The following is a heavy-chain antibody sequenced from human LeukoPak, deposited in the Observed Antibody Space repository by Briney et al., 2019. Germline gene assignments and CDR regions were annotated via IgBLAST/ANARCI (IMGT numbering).Heavy chain of an antibody. V-gene: IGHV3-48*01. J-gene: IGHJ3*02. D-gene: IGHD3-16*01. CDR2: ISSSSSTI. CDR1: GFTFSSYS. CDR3: ARGGRGPSKNAFDI. Sequence: GGSLRLSCAASGFTFSSYSMNWVRQAPGKGLEWVSYISSSSSTIYYADSVKGRFTISRDNAKNSLYLQMNSLRAEDTAVYYCARGGRGPSKNAFDIWGQGTMVTVSS.